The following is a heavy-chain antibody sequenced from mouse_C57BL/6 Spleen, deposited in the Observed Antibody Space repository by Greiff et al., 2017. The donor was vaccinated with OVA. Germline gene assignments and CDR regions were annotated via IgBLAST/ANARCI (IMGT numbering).Heavy chain of an antibody. Sequence: QVQLQQPGPELVKPGASVKISCKASGYAFSSSWLNWVKQRPGKGLEWIGRIYPGDGDTNYNGKFKGKATLTADKSSSTAYMQLSSLTSEDSAVYFCARAGANFYFDYWGQGTTLTVSS. D-gene: IGHD3-1*01. CDR2: IYPGDGDT. J-gene: IGHJ2*01. CDR1: GYAFSSSW. V-gene: IGHV1-82*01. CDR3: ARAGANFYFDY.